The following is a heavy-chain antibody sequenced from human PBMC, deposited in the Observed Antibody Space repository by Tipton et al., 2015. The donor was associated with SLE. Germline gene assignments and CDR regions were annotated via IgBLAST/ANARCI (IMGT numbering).Heavy chain of an antibody. CDR1: SGAFSSGSYY. CDR3: ARGDTIPSGWFDP. V-gene: IGHV4-39*07. Sequence: LRLSCTVSSGAFSSGSYYWGWIRQPPGRGLGWIGSIYFTGSTYYNPSLKNRVSISLDTSKKQFSLGLSPVTAADTAVYYCARGDTIPSGWFDPWGQGTLVTVSS. D-gene: IGHD3-3*01. CDR2: IYFTGST. J-gene: IGHJ5*02.